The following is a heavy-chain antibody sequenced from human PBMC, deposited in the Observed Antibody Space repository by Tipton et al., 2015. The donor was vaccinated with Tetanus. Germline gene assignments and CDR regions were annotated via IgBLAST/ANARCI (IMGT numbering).Heavy chain of an antibody. CDR2: IYYSGST. V-gene: IGHV4-30-4*01. CDR3: ARDHGITWGGMGYYYGMDV. J-gene: IGHJ6*02. CDR1: GDSPSNGDYY. Sequence: TLSLTYTVSGDSPSNGDYYWSWIRQPPGKGLESIGYIYYSGSTYYNPSLKSRVTISVDTSKNQFSLRLSSVTAADTAVYYCARDHGITWGGMGYYYGMDVWGQGTTVTVSS. D-gene: IGHD3-16*01.